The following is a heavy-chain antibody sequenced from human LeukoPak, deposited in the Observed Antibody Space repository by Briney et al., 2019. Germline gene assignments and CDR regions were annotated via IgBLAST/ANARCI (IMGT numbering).Heavy chain of an antibody. D-gene: IGHD3-22*01. V-gene: IGHV1-46*01. CDR3: ARGFLKYYDSSGSLDY. Sequence: GASVKVSCKASGYTFTSYYMHWVRQAPGQGLEWMGIINPSGGSTSYAQKFQGRVTMTRDTSTSTVYMELSSLRSEDTAVYYCARGFLKYYDSSGSLDYWGQGTLVTVSS. J-gene: IGHJ4*02. CDR1: GYTFTSYY. CDR2: INPSGGST.